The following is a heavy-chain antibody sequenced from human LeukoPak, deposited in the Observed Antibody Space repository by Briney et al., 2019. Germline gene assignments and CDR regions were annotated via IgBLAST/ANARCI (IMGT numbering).Heavy chain of an antibody. CDR1: GFTFSCYA. CDR2: ISGSGGST. Sequence: PGGSLRLSCAASGFTFSCYAMSWVRQAPGKGLEWVSAISGSGGSTYYADSVKGRFTISRDNSQKTLYLQMNSLRAEDTAVYYCAKGAISIFGVALYNWFDPWGQGTLVTVSS. D-gene: IGHD3-3*01. V-gene: IGHV3-23*01. J-gene: IGHJ5*02. CDR3: AKGAISIFGVALYNWFDP.